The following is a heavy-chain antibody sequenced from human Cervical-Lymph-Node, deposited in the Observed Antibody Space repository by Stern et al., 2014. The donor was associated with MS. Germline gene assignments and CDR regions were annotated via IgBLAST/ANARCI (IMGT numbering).Heavy chain of an antibody. CDR2: INTKTGNP. V-gene: IGHV7-4-1*02. CDR1: GYTFTSYA. CDR3: ATVSSADYPY. J-gene: IGHJ4*02. Sequence: VQLLESGSELKKPGASVKVSCKASGYTFTSYAMKGVRQAPGQGLEWMGWINTKTGNPTYAQGFTGRFVFSLDTSVSTAYLQISGLRAEDSAVYYCATVSSADYPYWGQGTLVTVSS. D-gene: IGHD4/OR15-4a*01.